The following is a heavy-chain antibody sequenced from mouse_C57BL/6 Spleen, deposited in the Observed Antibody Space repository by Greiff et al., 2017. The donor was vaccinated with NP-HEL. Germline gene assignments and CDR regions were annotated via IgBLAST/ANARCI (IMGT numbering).Heavy chain of an antibody. J-gene: IGHJ1*03. V-gene: IGHV5-9-1*02. CDR2: ISSGGDYI. CDR1: GFTFSSYA. CDR3: TRENYGSSYKYFDV. D-gene: IGHD1-1*01. Sequence: EVKLMESGEGLVKPGGSLKLSCAASGFTFSSYAMSWVRQTPEKRLEWVAYISSGGDYIYYADPVKGRFTISRDNARNTLYLQMSSLKSEDTAMYYCTRENYGSSYKYFDVWGTGTTVTVSS.